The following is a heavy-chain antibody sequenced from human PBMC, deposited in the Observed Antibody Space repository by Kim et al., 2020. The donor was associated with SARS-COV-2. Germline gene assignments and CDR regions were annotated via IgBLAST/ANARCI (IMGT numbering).Heavy chain of an antibody. CDR3: ARIGDY. D-gene: IGHD2-15*01. Sequence: PCDSATRYSPSVQGQVTISADKSISSAYLQWSSLEVSDTAMYYCARIGDYWGQGTLVTVSS. J-gene: IGHJ4*02. CDR2: PCDSAT. V-gene: IGHV5-51*01.